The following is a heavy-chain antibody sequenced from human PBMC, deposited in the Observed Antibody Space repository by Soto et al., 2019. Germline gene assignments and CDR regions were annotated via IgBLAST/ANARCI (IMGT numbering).Heavy chain of an antibody. J-gene: IGHJ5*02. D-gene: IGHD3-16*02. CDR2: ISAYNGNT. Sequence: GASVKVSCTASGYTFTSYGISWVRQAPGQGLEWMGWISAYNGNTNYAQKLQGRVTMTTDTSTSTAYMELRSLRSDDTAVYYCARGYDYIWGSYRPNWFDPWGQGTLVTVSS. CDR1: GYTFTSYG. V-gene: IGHV1-18*01. CDR3: ARGYDYIWGSYRPNWFDP.